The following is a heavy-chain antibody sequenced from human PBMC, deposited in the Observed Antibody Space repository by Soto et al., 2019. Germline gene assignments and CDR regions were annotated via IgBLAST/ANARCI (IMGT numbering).Heavy chain of an antibody. CDR3: AREGYSGCYHDPDYSYFYGMDV. V-gene: IGHV1-18*01. Sequence: ASVKVSCKASGYTFTSYGISWVRQAPGQGLEWMGWISAYNGNTNYAQKLQGRVTMTTDTSTSTAYMELSSLRSEDTAVYYCAREGYSGCYHDPDYSYFYGMDVWGQGTTVTVSS. CDR2: ISAYNGNT. CDR1: GYTFTSYG. D-gene: IGHD1-26*01. J-gene: IGHJ6*02.